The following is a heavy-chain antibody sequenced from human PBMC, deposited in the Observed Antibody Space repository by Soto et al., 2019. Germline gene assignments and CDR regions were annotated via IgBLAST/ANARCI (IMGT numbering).Heavy chain of an antibody. CDR2: ISSSGSTI. V-gene: IGHV3-11*01. CDR3: ARDRTIWFGELFDY. J-gene: IGHJ4*02. Sequence: GGSLRLSCAASGFTFSDYYMSWIRQAPGKGLEWVSYISSSGSTIYYADSVKGRFTISRDNAKNSLYLQMNSLRAEDTSVYYCARDRTIWFGELFDYWGQGTLVTVSS. CDR1: GFTFSDYY. D-gene: IGHD3-10*01.